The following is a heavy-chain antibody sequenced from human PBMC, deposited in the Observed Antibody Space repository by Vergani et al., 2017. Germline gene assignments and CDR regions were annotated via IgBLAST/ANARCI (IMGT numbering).Heavy chain of an antibody. CDR1: GGTFSSYA. CDR3: ARVQPAHYYGSGSPVTDNWFDP. V-gene: IGHV1-69*18. J-gene: IGHJ5*02. D-gene: IGHD3-10*01. CDR2: IIPIFGTA. Sequence: QVQLVQSGAEVKKPGSSVKVSCKASGGTFSSYAISWVRQAPGQGLEWMGRIIPIFGTANYAQKFQGRVTITADESTSTAYMELSSLRAEDTAVYYCARVQPAHYYGSGSPVTDNWFDPWGQGTLVTVSS.